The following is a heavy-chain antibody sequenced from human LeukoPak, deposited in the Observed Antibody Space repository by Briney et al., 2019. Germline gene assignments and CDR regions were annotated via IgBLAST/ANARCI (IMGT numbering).Heavy chain of an antibody. J-gene: IGHJ4*02. D-gene: IGHD6-19*01. CDR3: ARSEWLASFDY. CDR1: GGSIGSYY. CDR2: IYYSGST. Sequence: KPPETLFLTCSVSGGSIGSYYWSWIRQPPGKGLEWIGYIYYSGSTNYKPSLKSRLTISADTSKNQFSLKLNSVTAADTAVYYCARSEWLASFDYWGQGTLVTVSS. V-gene: IGHV4-59*08.